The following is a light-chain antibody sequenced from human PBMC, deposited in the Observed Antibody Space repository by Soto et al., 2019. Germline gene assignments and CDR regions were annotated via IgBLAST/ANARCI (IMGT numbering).Light chain of an antibody. J-gene: IGKJ4*01. CDR2: DAS. Sequence: EIVLTQSPATLSLSPGERDTLSCRASQSVSSYLAWYQQKPGQAPRLLIYDASNRATGIPARFSGSGSGKDFPLPFSSLEPKDFQFYYCQQRSNWPTSGGGTRVDIK. CDR1: QSVSSY. CDR3: QQRSNWPT. V-gene: IGKV3-11*01.